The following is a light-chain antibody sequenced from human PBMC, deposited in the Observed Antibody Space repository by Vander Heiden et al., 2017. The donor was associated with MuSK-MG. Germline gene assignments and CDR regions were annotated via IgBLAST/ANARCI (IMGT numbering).Light chain of an antibody. CDR2: GKS. CDR3: QSYDSSLSGYV. Sequence: QHVLTQPPSVSGAPGQRVTISCTWSSSNTGARYDVHWYQQLPGSAPKPRNYGKSNRPSGVPDRFSGSRSGTSASLAITGLQAEDEADYYCQSYDSSLSGYVFGTGTKVTVL. CDR1: SSNTGARYD. J-gene: IGLJ1*01. V-gene: IGLV1-40*01.